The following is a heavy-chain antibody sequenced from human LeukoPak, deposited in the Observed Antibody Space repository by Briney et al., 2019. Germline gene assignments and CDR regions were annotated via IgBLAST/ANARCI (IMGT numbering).Heavy chain of an antibody. J-gene: IGHJ3*02. V-gene: IGHV3-21*01. CDR1: GFTFSSYS. CDR3: ARDQEQWLVGSAFDI. D-gene: IGHD6-19*01. CDR2: ISSSSSYI. Sequence: GSLRLSCAASGFTFSSYSMNWVRQAPGKGLEWVSSISSSSSYIYYADSVKGRFTISRDNAKNSLYLQMNSLRAEDTAVYYCARDQEQWLVGSAFDIWGQGTMVTVSS.